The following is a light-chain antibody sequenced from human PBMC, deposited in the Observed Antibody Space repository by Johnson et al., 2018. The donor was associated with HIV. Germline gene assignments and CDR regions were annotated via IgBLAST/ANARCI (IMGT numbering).Light chain of an antibody. CDR1: STNIGNNY. Sequence: QSILTQPPSVSAAPGQKVTISCSGSSTNIGNNYVSWYQQLPGTAPKLLIYENNKRPSGIPDRFSGSKYGTSATLDITGLQAGDEADYYCGTWDSSLTAHFVFGSGSPITVL. CDR2: ENN. CDR3: GTWDSSLTAHFV. V-gene: IGLV1-51*02. J-gene: IGLJ1*01.